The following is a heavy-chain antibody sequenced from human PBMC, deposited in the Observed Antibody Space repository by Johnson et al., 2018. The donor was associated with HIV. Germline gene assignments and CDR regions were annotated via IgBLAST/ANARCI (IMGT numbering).Heavy chain of an antibody. CDR2: INWNGGST. J-gene: IGHJ3*02. D-gene: IGHD3-10*01. CDR1: GFTFSSYG. CDR3: ARDFVAFGECTAFDI. V-gene: IGHV3-20*04. Sequence: VQLVESGGGVVQPGRSLRLSCAASGFTFSSYGMAWVRQAPGKGLEWVSGINWNGGSTGYADSVKGRFIISRDNAKNSLYLRMNSLRPEDTALYYCARDFVAFGECTAFDIWGQGTMVIVSS.